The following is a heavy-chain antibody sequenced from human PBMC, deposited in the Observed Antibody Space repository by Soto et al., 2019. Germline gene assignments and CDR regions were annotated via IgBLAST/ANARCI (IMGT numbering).Heavy chain of an antibody. CDR1: GGSISSGDYY. V-gene: IGHV4-30-4*01. Sequence: SETLSLTCTVSGGSISSGDYYWSWIRQPPGKGPEWIGYIYYSGSTYYNPSLKSRVTISVDTSKNQFSLKLSSVTAADTAVYYCARDGSGSYYKFGYYYYGMDVWGQGTTVTVSS. J-gene: IGHJ6*02. D-gene: IGHD3-10*01. CDR3: ARDGSGSYYKFGYYYYGMDV. CDR2: IYYSGST.